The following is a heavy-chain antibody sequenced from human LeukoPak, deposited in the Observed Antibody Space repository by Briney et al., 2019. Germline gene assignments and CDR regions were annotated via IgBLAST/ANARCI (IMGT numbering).Heavy chain of an antibody. CDR1: GFTFSSYA. CDR3: AGPSGADIDY. Sequence: PGGSLRLSCAASGFTFSSYAMHWVRQAPGKGLEWVAVISYDGSNKYYADSVKGRFTISRDNSKNTLYLQMNSLRAEDTAVYYCAGPSGADIDYWGQGTLVTVSS. J-gene: IGHJ4*02. D-gene: IGHD5-12*01. V-gene: IGHV3-30-3*01. CDR2: ISYDGSNK.